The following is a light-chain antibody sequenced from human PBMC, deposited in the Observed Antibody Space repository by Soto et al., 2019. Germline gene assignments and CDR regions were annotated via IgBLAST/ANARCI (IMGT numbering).Light chain of an antibody. V-gene: IGKV4-1*01. CDR2: WAS. CDR3: QQYYSTPRT. J-gene: IGKJ1*01. Sequence: DIAMTQSPDSLAVSLGERAIINCKSSQSVLYTSNNNNYLAWYQQKPGQPPKLLIYWASTRESGVPDRFSGSGSGRDFTLTISSLQAEDVAVYYCQQYYSTPRTFGQGTKVEIK. CDR1: QSVLYTSNNNNY.